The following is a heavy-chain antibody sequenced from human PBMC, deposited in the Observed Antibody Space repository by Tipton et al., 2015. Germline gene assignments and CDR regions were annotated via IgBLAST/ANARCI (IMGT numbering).Heavy chain of an antibody. Sequence: TLSLTCTVSGGSFSDYYWSWIRQSPGEGLEWIGYTSHSGGTFYNPSLRSPFAISLDTSQNQFSLEVRSVAAADTAVYYCARVSYLNGRAFDIWGPGTLVTVSS. D-gene: IGHD3-16*02. CDR1: GGSFSDYY. J-gene: IGHJ3*02. CDR3: ARVSYLNGRAFDI. V-gene: IGHV4-59*12. CDR2: TSHSGGT.